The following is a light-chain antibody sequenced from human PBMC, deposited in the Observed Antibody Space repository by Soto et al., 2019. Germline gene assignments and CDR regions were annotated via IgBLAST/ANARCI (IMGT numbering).Light chain of an antibody. CDR1: QSVSSN. V-gene: IGKV3-15*01. CDR2: GES. Sequence: EIVMTQSPATLSVSPGERATLSCRARQSVSSNLAWYQQKPGQAPRLLIYGESTRAAGIPARFSGSGSGTEFTLTISSLQSEDVAVYFCQQYNNRWTFGPGTKVEIK. J-gene: IGKJ1*01. CDR3: QQYNNRWT.